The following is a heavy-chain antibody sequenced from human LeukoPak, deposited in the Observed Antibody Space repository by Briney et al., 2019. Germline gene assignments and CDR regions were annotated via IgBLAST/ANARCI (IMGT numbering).Heavy chain of an antibody. J-gene: IGHJ3*02. CDR1: GFTVSSNY. Sequence: GGSLRLSCAASGFTVSSNYMSWVHQAPGKGLEWVSVIYSGGSTYYADSVKGRFTISRDNSKNTLYLQMNSLRAEDTAVYYCARAGIAVAGTAFDIWGQGTMVTVSS. D-gene: IGHD6-19*01. CDR2: IYSGGST. V-gene: IGHV3-53*01. CDR3: ARAGIAVAGTAFDI.